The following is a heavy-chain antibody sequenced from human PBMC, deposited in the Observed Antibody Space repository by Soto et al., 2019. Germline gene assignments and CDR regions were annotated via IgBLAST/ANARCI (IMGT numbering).Heavy chain of an antibody. Sequence: PVGSLRLSCAASGFTFSSYGMHWVRQAPGKGLEWVAVISYDGSNKYYADSVKGRFTISRDNSKNTLYLQMNSLRAEDTAVYYCARGRDYLGGDFDYWGQGTLVTVSS. CDR1: GFTFSSYG. V-gene: IGHV3-30*03. D-gene: IGHD3-16*01. J-gene: IGHJ4*02. CDR2: ISYDGSNK. CDR3: ARGRDYLGGDFDY.